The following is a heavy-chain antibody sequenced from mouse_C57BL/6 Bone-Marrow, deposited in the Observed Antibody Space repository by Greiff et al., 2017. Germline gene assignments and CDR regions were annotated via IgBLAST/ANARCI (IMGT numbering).Heavy chain of an antibody. CDR1: GYAFTNYL. CDR2: INPGSGGT. D-gene: IGHD2-4*01. V-gene: IGHV1-54*01. J-gene: IGHJ4*01. Sequence: VMLVESGAELVRPGTSVKVSCKASGYAFTNYLIEWVKQRPGQGLEWIGVINPGSGGTNYNEKFKGKATLTADKSSSTAYMQLSSLTSEDSAVYFCARCDYDYAMDDWGQGTSVTVSS. CDR3: ARCDYDYAMDD.